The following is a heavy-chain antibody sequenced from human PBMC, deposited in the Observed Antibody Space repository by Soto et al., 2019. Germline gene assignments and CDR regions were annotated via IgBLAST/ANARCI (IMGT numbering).Heavy chain of an antibody. CDR1: GGSVSSGSNW. J-gene: IGHJ6*02. Sequence: PSETLSLTCTVSGGSVSSGSNWWSWVRQPPGKGLVWIGEIYHSGSTNYNPSLKSRVTISVDRSKNQFSLKLSSVTAADTAVYYCARSPDSSGYYPRWYYYGMDVWGQGTTVTVSS. V-gene: IGHV4-4*02. CDR3: ARSPDSSGYYPRWYYYGMDV. D-gene: IGHD3-22*01. CDR2: IYHSGST.